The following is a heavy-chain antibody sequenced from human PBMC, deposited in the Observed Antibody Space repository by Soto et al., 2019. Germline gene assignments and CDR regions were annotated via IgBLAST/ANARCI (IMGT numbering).Heavy chain of an antibody. CDR2: ISGSGGST. V-gene: IGHV3-23*01. D-gene: IGHD6-19*01. J-gene: IGHJ4*02. CDR3: AKDTHVAVAGAWVDY. Sequence: GGSLRLSCAASGFTFSSYAMSWVRQAPGKGLEWVSAISGSGGSTYYADSVKGRFTISRDNSKNTLYLQMNSLRAEDTAVYYCAKDTHVAVAGAWVDYWGQGTLVTVSS. CDR1: GFTFSSYA.